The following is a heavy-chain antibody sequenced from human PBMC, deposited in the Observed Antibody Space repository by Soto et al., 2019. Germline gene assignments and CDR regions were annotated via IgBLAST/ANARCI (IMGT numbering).Heavy chain of an antibody. J-gene: IGHJ4*02. Sequence: GSGPTLVNPTQTLTLTCTFSGFSLSTSGMRVSWIRQPPGKALEWLARIDWDDDKLYSTSLKTRLTISKDTSKNQVVLTMTNMDPVDTATYFCAHLNTRGYYFDYWGQGALVTVSS. CDR1: GFSLSTSGMR. V-gene: IGHV2-70*04. CDR2: IDWDDDK. CDR3: AHLNTRGYYFDY.